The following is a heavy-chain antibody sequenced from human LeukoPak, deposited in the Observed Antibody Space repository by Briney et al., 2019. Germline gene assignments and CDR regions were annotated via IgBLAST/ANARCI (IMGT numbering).Heavy chain of an antibody. CDR3: ASSMVRGQKAFDI. V-gene: IGHV4-30-4*01. CDR2: IYYSGST. J-gene: IGHJ3*02. CDR1: GGSISSGDYY. Sequence: SQTLSLTCTVSGGSISSGDYYWSWIRQPPGKGLEWIGHIYYSGSTYYNPSLKSRVTISVDTSKNQFSLKLSSVTAADTAVYYCASSMVRGQKAFDIWGQGTMVTVSS. D-gene: IGHD3-10*01.